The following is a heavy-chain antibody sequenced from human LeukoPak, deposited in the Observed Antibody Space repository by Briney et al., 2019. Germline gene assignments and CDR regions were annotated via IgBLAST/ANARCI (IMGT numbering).Heavy chain of an antibody. J-gene: IGHJ4*02. CDR1: GFTFSSQV. CDR2: ISSSSSYI. V-gene: IGHV3-21*01. Sequence: GGSLRLSCAASGFTFSSQVMSWVRQAPGKGLEGVSSISSSSSYIYYADSVKGRFTISRDNAKNSLYLQMNSLRAEDTAVYYCARARTAAGTRQIDYWGQGTLVTVSS. CDR3: ARARTAAGTRQIDY. D-gene: IGHD6-13*01.